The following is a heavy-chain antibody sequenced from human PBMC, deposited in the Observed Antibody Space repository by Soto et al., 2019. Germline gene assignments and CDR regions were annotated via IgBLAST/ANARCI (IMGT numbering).Heavy chain of an antibody. CDR3: AKRHGAGGDFDY. V-gene: IGHV3-23*01. Sequence: DVQLLESGGGLVQPEGSLRLSCAASGFTFSSYAMGWVRQGPGKGLEWVAVVSIGGSTHYADSVRGRFTISRDNSKNTLSLQMNSLTAEDTAVYFCAKRHGAGGDFDYWGQGALVTVSS. J-gene: IGHJ4*02. CDR2: VSIGGST. CDR1: GFTFSSYA. D-gene: IGHD2-8*01.